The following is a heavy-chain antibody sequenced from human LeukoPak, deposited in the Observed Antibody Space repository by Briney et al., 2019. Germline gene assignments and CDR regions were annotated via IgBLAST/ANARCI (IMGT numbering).Heavy chain of an antibody. CDR3: ARDTLYSSSWRNPFDY. D-gene: IGHD6-13*01. V-gene: IGHV1-46*01. CDR1: GYTFTSCY. J-gene: IGHJ4*02. CDR2: INPSGGST. Sequence: ASVKVSCKASGYTFTSCYMHWVRQAPGQGLEWMGKINPSGGSTSYAQKFQGRVTMTRDTSTGTVYMELSSLRSEDTAVYYCARDTLYSSSWRNPFDYWGQGTLVTVSS.